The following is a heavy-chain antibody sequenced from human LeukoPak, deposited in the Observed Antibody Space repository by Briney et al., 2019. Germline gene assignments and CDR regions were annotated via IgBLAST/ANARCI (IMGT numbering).Heavy chain of an antibody. CDR1: GYTFTGYY. Sequence: ASVKVSCKASGYTFTGYYMHWVRQAPGQGLEWMGWMNPNSGNTNYAQKLQGRVTMTTDTSTSTAYMELRSLRSDDTAVYYCAREWGPEREIDYWGQGTLVTVSS. J-gene: IGHJ4*02. V-gene: IGHV1-18*04. CDR2: MNPNSGNT. CDR3: AREWGPEREIDY. D-gene: IGHD1-14*01.